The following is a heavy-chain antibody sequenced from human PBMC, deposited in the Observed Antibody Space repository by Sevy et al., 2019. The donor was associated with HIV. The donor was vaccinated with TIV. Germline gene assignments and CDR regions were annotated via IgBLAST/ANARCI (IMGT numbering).Heavy chain of an antibody. Sequence: GGSLRLSCAASGFTFSDYYMSWIRQAPGKGLEGVSYISSSGSTIYYADSVKGRFTISRDNAKNSLYLQMNSLRAEDTAVYYCARESEDTAMVNDYWGQGTLVTVSS. J-gene: IGHJ4*02. D-gene: IGHD5-18*01. CDR3: ARESEDTAMVNDY. CDR2: ISSSGSTI. CDR1: GFTFSDYY. V-gene: IGHV3-11*01.